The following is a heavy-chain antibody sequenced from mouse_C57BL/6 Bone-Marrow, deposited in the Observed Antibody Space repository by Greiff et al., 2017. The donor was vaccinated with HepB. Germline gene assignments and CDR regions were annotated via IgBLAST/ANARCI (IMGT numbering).Heavy chain of an antibody. J-gene: IGHJ4*01. Sequence: QVQLQQSGPELVKPGASVKISCKASGYSFTSYYIHWVKQRPGQGLEWIGWIYPGSGNTKYNEKFKGKAPLTADTSSSTAYMQLSSLTSEDSAVYDCAKPYYYAMDYWGQGTSVTVSS. CDR2: IYPGSGNT. CDR3: AKPYYYAMDY. V-gene: IGHV1-66*01. CDR1: GYSFTSYY.